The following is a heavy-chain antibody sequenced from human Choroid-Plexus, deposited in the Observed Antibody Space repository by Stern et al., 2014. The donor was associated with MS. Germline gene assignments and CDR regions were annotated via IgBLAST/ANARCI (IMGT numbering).Heavy chain of an antibody. V-gene: IGHV3-7*01. D-gene: IGHD3-3*01. CDR1: GFTFGNYW. Sequence: EVQLVESGGGLVQPGGSLTISCTAAGFTFGNYWMTWVRQAQGKGLEWGANIKEDGTEKNYVDSVKGRFTISRDNARNSLYLRMNSLRVEDTALYYCARVYNTIYGIVTQRGSGMDVWGQGTTVIVSS. CDR2: IKEDGTEK. J-gene: IGHJ6*02. CDR3: ARVYNTIYGIVTQRGSGMDV.